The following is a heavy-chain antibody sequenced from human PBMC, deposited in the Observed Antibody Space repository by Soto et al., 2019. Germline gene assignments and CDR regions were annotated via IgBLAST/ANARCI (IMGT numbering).Heavy chain of an antibody. CDR3: ARGTQIHEEYYTTLIGLDMFRY. D-gene: IGHD3-9*01. J-gene: IGHJ4*02. V-gene: IGHV1-69*02. CDR1: GGTVSSYT. CDR2: IIPILDIA. Sequence: SVKGSCKTSGGTVSSYTISWVRQAPGQGLEWMGRIIPILDIANYAQKFQGRVTIPADTSTSTSYMELTSLRSEDTAVYFCARGTQIHEEYYTTLIGLDMFRYWAQGTLVTVSS.